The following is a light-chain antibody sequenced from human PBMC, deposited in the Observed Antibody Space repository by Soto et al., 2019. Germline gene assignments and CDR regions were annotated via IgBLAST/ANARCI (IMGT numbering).Light chain of an antibody. CDR3: QQTYRTPLT. CDR2: AAS. Sequence: DIQMTQSPSSLSASVGDRVTIACRASQFIDSYLNWYQQKPGKAPKLLIYAASSLHSGVPSRFSGSGSGTDFTLTTSSLQPEDFATYSCQQTYRTPLTFGGGTKVDNK. J-gene: IGKJ4*01. V-gene: IGKV1-39*01. CDR1: QFIDSY.